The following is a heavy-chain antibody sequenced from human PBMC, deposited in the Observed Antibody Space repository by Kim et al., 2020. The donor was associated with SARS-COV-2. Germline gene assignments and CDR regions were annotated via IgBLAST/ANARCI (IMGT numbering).Heavy chain of an antibody. D-gene: IGHD3-10*01. V-gene: IGHV7-4-1*02. Sequence: ASVKVSCKASGYTFTSYAMNWVRQAPGQGLEWMGWINTNTGNPTYAQGFTGRFVFSLDTSVSTAYLQISSLKAEDTAMYYCARDLSIFMVRGVIGYWGQGTLVTVSS. CDR3: ARDLSIFMVRGVIGY. J-gene: IGHJ4*02. CDR1: GYTFTSYA. CDR2: INTNTGNP.